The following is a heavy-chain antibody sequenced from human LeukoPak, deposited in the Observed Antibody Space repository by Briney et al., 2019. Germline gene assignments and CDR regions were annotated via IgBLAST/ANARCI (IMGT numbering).Heavy chain of an antibody. CDR2: ISYDGSNK. CDR1: GFTFSSYA. J-gene: IGHJ4*02. D-gene: IGHD3-10*01. Sequence: GGSLRLSCAASGFTFSSYAMHWVRQAPGKGLEWVAVISYDGSNKYYADSVKGRFTISRDNSKNTLYLQMNSLRAEDTAVYYCARGGNAATHWGQGTLVTVSS. CDR3: ARGGNAATH. V-gene: IGHV3-30-3*01.